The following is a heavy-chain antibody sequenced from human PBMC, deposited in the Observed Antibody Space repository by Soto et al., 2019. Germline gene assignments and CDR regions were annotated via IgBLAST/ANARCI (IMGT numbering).Heavy chain of an antibody. V-gene: IGHV4-34*01. CDR3: SGGDYYHSSGYYFYYYTMDV. Sequence: SETLSLTCAVYGGSFSGYYWSWIRQPPGKGLEWIGEINHSGSTNYNPSLKSRVTISVDTSKNQFSLKLSSVTAADTAVYYCSGGDYYHSSGYYFYYYTMDVWGQGTTVTVSS. D-gene: IGHD3-22*01. J-gene: IGHJ6*02. CDR1: GGSFSGYY. CDR2: INHSGST.